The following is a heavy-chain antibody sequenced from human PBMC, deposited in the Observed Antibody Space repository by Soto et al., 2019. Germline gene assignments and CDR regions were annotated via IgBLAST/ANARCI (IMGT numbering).Heavy chain of an antibody. CDR1: GFTVSSTY. D-gene: IGHD3-9*01. J-gene: IGHJ5*02. CDR2: ISSSSSYI. V-gene: IGHV3-21*01. CDR3: ARDTDPPIRYFDWSTMGLFDP. Sequence: GGPLRLSCAASGFTVSSTYMSWVRQAPGKGLEWVSSISSSSSYIYYADSVKGRFTISRDNAKNSLYLQMNSLRAEDTAVYYCARDTDPPIRYFDWSTMGLFDPWGQRTLVTVS.